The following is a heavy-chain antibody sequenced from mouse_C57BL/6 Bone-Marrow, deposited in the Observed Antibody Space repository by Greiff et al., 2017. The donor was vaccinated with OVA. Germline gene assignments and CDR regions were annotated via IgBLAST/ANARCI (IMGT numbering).Heavy chain of an antibody. D-gene: IGHD1-1*01. CDR3: ARAFITTAFDV. CDR1: GYTFTSYW. Sequence: VQLQQSGAELVMPGASVKLSCKASGYTFTSYWMHWVKQRPGQGLEWIGEIDPSDSYTNYNQKFKGKSTLTVDKSSSTAYMQLSSLTSEDSAVYYCARAFITTAFDVWGTGTTVTVSS. V-gene: IGHV1-69*01. CDR2: IDPSDSYT. J-gene: IGHJ1*03.